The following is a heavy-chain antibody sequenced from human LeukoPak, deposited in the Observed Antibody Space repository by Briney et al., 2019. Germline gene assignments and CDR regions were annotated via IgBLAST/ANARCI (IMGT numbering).Heavy chain of an antibody. CDR2: IKQDGSEK. CDR1: GFTFSSYW. J-gene: IGHJ4*02. D-gene: IGHD6-19*01. V-gene: IGHV3-7*01. Sequence: VGSLRLSCAASGFTFSSYWMSWVRQAPGKGLEWVANIKQDGSEKYYLDSVKGRFTISRDNAENSLYLQMNSLRAEDTAVYYCATEASSGLEDWGQGILVTVSS. CDR3: ATEASSGLED.